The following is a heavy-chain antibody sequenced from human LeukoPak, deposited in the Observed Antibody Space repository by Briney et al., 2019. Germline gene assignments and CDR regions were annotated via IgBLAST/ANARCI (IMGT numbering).Heavy chain of an antibody. D-gene: IGHD3-10*01. J-gene: IGHJ4*02. Sequence: GGSPRLSCAASGFTFSSYAMSWVRQAPGKGLEWVSVIYSGGSTYYADSVKGRFTISRDNSKNTLYLQMNSLRAEDTAVYYCARVVDYYGSGSYYPYYFDYWGQGTLVTVSS. CDR3: ARVVDYYGSGSYYPYYFDY. CDR2: IYSGGST. V-gene: IGHV3-66*01. CDR1: GFTFSSYA.